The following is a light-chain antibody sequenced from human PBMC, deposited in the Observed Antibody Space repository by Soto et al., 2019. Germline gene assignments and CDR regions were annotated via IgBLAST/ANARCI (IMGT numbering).Light chain of an antibody. J-gene: IGKJ4*01. CDR2: DAS. CDR1: QSVSSY. V-gene: IGKV3-11*01. Sequence: EIVMTQSPATLSVSPGESATLSCRASQSVSSYLAWYQQKPGQAPRLLIYDASNRATGIPARFSGSGSGTDFTLTIGSLEPEDFAVYYCQQRSNWPPSLTFGGGTKVDNK. CDR3: QQRSNWPPSLT.